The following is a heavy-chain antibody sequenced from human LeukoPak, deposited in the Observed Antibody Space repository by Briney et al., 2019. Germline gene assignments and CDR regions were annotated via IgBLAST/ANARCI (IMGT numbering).Heavy chain of an antibody. CDR1: GLTVRSNY. CDR3: ARVPYSGSFYGAD. D-gene: IGHD1-26*01. Sequence: GGSLRLSCASSGLTVRSNYMSWVREAPGKGLEWVSVIYSGGSIYYADFVKGRFTISRDNSKNTLYLQMNSLRVEDTAVYYCARVPYSGSFYGADWSQGTLVTVSS. V-gene: IGHV3-53*01. CDR2: IYSGGSI. J-gene: IGHJ4*02.